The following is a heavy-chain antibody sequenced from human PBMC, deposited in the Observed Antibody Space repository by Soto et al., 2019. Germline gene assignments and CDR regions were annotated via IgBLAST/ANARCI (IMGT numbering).Heavy chain of an antibody. V-gene: IGHV3-20*04. CDR2: INWNGDST. Sequence: EVQLVESGGDVGRPGGSLSLSCTASGFKFDDYAMSWVRQVPGKGLEWVSGINWNGDSTNYADSVRGRFTISRDNAKNSLFLLMKSLRAEDTAFYYCARDMNDSGYFDLWGRGTLVTVSS. D-gene: IGHD1-1*01. CDR3: ARDMNDSGYFDL. J-gene: IGHJ2*01. CDR1: GFKFDDYA.